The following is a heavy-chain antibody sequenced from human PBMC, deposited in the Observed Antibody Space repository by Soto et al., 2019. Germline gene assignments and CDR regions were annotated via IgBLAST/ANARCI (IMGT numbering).Heavy chain of an antibody. CDR1: GFTFSSYA. CDR3: ARDNYDSSGYPDY. Sequence: QVQLVESGGGVVQPGRSLRLSCAASGFTFSSYAMHWVRQAPGKGLEWVAFISYDGSNKYYADSVKGRFTISRDNSKNALYLQMNSLRAEDTAVYYCARDNYDSSGYPDYWGQGTLVTVSS. J-gene: IGHJ4*02. CDR2: ISYDGSNK. D-gene: IGHD3-22*01. V-gene: IGHV3-30-3*01.